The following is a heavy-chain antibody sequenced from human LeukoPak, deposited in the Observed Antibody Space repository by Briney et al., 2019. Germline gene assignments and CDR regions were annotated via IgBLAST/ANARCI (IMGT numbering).Heavy chain of an antibody. CDR2: IYSGGST. CDR3: AGDRYYESSGYYYSDY. D-gene: IGHD3-22*01. Sequence: GGSLRLSCAASGFTVSSNYMSWVRQAPGKGLEWVSVIYSGGSTYYADSVKGRFTISRDNSKNTLYLQMNSLRVEDTAVYYCAGDRYYESSGYYYSDYWGQGTLVTVSS. CDR1: GFTVSSNY. V-gene: IGHV3-66*01. J-gene: IGHJ4*02.